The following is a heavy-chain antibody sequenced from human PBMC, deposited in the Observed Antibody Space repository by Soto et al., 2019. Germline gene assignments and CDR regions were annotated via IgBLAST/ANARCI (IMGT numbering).Heavy chain of an antibody. V-gene: IGHV3-30*03. CDR2: ISHDGSQK. J-gene: IGHJ3*01. CDR3: VRDHRDGFDL. Sequence: GGSLRLSCAASGFIFSNYGMHWVRQTPGKGLEWVAVISHDGSQKYYADSVKGRFTSSRDNSKSTLYLQMDSLRADDTAVYSCVRDHRDGFDLWGQGTMVTVSS. D-gene: IGHD2-21*02. CDR1: GFIFSNYG.